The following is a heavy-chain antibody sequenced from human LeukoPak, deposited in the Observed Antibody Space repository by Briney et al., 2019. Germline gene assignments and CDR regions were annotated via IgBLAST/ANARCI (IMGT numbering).Heavy chain of an antibody. D-gene: IGHD3-9*01. Sequence: ASVKVSCKASGYTFTGYYIHWVRQAPGQGLEWMGWINPNSGGTNYAQKFQGRVTMTRDTSISTAYMDLSRLRSDDTAVYYCARPYYNILTGCPPYYSYMDVWGKGTTVTISS. CDR3: ARPYYNILTGCPPYYSYMDV. V-gene: IGHV1-2*02. J-gene: IGHJ6*03. CDR2: INPNSGGT. CDR1: GYTFTGYY.